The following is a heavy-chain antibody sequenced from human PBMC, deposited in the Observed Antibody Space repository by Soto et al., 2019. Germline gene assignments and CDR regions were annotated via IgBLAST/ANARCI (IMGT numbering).Heavy chain of an antibody. CDR2: IYYSGST. V-gene: IGHV4-61*01. CDR3: ARDGPIEAAGAYYFDY. J-gene: IGHJ4*02. Sequence: SDPLSIACPVSGCSVSSGSYYGSWSRQPPGKGLEWIGYIYYSGSTNYNPSLKRRVTISVDTSKNQFSLKLSSATAAATAVYYCARDGPIEAAGAYYFDYWGQGTLVTVSS. D-gene: IGHD6-13*01. CDR1: GCSVSSGSYY.